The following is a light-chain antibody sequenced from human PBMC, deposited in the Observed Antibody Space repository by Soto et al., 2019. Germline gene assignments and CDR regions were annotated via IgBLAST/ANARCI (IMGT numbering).Light chain of an antibody. J-gene: IGKJ2*01. CDR1: QSVSSSY. CDR3: QQYGSSNPAYT. Sequence: EIVLTQSPGTLSLSPGERATLSCRASQSVSSSYLAWYQQKPGQAPRLLIYGASSRATAIPDRFSGSGSGTDVTLTISRLEPEDFAVYYWQQYGSSNPAYTFGQGKKLEVK. CDR2: GAS. V-gene: IGKV3-20*01.